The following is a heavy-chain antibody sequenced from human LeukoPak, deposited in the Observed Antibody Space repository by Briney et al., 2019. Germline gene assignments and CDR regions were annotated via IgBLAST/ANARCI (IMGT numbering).Heavy chain of an antibody. D-gene: IGHD3-3*01. Sequence: GGSLRLSCVASGFTFSSYWMSWVRQAPGKGLEWVANIKQDGSEKYYVDSVKGRFTISRDNAKNSLYLQMNSLRAEDTAVYYCARDYDFWSGYYDYWGQGTLVTVSS. CDR2: IKQDGSEK. V-gene: IGHV3-7*01. CDR1: GFTFSSYW. CDR3: ARDYDFWSGYYDY. J-gene: IGHJ4*02.